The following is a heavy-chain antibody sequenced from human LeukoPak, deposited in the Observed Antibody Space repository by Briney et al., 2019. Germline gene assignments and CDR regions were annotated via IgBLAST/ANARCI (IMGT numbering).Heavy chain of an antibody. CDR3: VKDHGYSSAWYVRGLDY. CDR2: ISSSGINT. CDR1: VFTFSGYA. V-gene: IGHV3-64D*09. D-gene: IGHD6-19*01. J-gene: IGHJ4*02. Sequence: GRSLRLSCSASVFTFSGYAMHWVRQAPGQGLEYVSAISSSGINTHYADSVKGRFTISRDNSKNTLTLQMSSLSAEDTAVYYCVKDHGYSSAWYVRGLDYWGQGILVTVSS.